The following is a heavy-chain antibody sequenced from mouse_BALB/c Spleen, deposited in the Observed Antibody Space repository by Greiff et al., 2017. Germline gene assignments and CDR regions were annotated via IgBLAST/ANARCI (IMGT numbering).Heavy chain of an antibody. D-gene: IGHD1-1*01. CDR3: ARSRTTVVAYYAMDY. J-gene: IGHJ4*01. CDR1: GFTFSSFG. V-gene: IGHV5-17*02. CDR2: ISSGSSTI. Sequence: EVKLMESGGGLVQPGGSRKLSCAASGFTFSSFGMHWVRQAPEKGLEWVAYISSGSSTIYYADTVKGRFTISRDNPKNTLFLQMTSLRSEDTAMYYCARSRTTVVAYYAMDYWGQGTSVTVSS.